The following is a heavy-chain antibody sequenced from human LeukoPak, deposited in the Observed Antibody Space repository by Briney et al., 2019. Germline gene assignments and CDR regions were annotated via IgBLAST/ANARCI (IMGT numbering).Heavy chain of an antibody. CDR3: ATEEIWETFYWFDP. J-gene: IGHJ5*02. CDR1: GFTFDDYG. D-gene: IGHD3-16*01. Sequence: GGSLRLSCAASGFTFDDYGMTWVRQPPGKGLEWVSDINWNGGSTGYADSVKGRFTISRDNAKNSLYLQMNSLRAEDTAVYYCATEEIWETFYWFDPWGQGTLVTVSS. V-gene: IGHV3-20*04. CDR2: INWNGGST.